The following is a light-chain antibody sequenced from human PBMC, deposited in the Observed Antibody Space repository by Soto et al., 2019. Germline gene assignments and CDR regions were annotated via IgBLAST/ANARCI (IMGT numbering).Light chain of an antibody. CDR2: ATS. CDR1: QSVSSN. J-gene: IGKJ4*01. V-gene: IGKV3-15*01. Sequence: EIVMTQSLATLSVSPGERASLSCRASQSVSSNLAWYQQKPGQTPRLLIYATSTRATGIPARFSGSGSGTEFTLTISSLHSEDFAVYYCQHYNNWPLTFGGGIKVDIK. CDR3: QHYNNWPLT.